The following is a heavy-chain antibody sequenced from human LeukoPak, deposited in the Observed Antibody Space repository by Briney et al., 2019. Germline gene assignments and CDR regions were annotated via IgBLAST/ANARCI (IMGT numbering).Heavy chain of an antibody. CDR3: ARSPYTAMVRRGYWFDP. Sequence: ASVTVSSKPSGGTFSTYAISWVRQAPGQGLEWMGRIFPILGIANYAQKFQGRVTITADKSTSTAYMELSSLRSEDTAVYYCARSPYTAMVRRGYWFDPWGQGTLVTVSS. V-gene: IGHV1-69*04. J-gene: IGHJ5*02. D-gene: IGHD5-18*01. CDR2: IFPILGIA. CDR1: GGTFSTYA.